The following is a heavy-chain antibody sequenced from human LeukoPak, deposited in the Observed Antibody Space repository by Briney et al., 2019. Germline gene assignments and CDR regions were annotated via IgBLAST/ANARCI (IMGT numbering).Heavy chain of an antibody. J-gene: IGHJ5*02. D-gene: IGHD2-2*01. CDR3: AVDYCSSTSCSPIP. CDR2: IIPIFGTA. Sequence: GASVKVSCKASGGTFSSYAISWVRQAPGQGLEWMGGIIPIFGTANCAQKFQGRVTITTDESTSTAYMELSSLRSEDTAVYYCAVDYCSSTSCSPIPWGQGTLVTVSS. V-gene: IGHV1-69*05. CDR1: GGTFSSYA.